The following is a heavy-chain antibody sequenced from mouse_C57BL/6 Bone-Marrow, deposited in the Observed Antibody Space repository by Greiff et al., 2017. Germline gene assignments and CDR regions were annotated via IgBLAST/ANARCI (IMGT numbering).Heavy chain of an antibody. CDR3: ARPFYYGYDGFAY. J-gene: IGHJ3*01. CDR2: IDPSDSYT. Sequence: QVQLQQPGAELVRPGTSVKLSCKASGYTFTSYWMHWVKQRPGQGLEWIGVIDPSDSYTNYNQKFKGKATLTVDTSSSTAYMQLSSLTSEDSAVYYCARPFYYGYDGFAYWGQGTLVTVSA. D-gene: IGHD2-2*01. V-gene: IGHV1-59*01. CDR1: GYTFTSYW.